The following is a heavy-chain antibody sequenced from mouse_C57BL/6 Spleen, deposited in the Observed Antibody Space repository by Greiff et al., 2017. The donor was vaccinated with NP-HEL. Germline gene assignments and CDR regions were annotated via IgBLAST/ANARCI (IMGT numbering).Heavy chain of an antibody. D-gene: IGHD1-2*01. V-gene: IGHV5-17*01. CDR1: GFTFSDYG. CDR3: ARGLPLRRGDCDY. Sequence: EVMLVESGGGLVKPGGSLKLSCAASGFTFSDYGMHWVRQAPEKGLEWVAYISSGSSTIYYADTVKGRFTISRDNAKNTLFLQMTSLRSEDTAMYYWARGLPLRRGDCDYWGQGTTLTVSS. J-gene: IGHJ2*01. CDR2: ISSGSSTI.